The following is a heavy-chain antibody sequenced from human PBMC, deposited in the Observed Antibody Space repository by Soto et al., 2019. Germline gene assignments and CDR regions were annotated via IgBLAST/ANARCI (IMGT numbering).Heavy chain of an antibody. CDR3: ARGRYFVYSMVRGVIITPYYFDY. D-gene: IGHD3-10*01. CDR2: IIPIFGTA. J-gene: IGHJ4*02. Sequence: QVQLVQSGAEVKKPGSSVKVSCKASGGTFSSYAISWVRQAPGQGLEWMGGIIPIFGTANYAQKFQGRVTITADKSTITAYRELSSLRSEDTAVYYCARGRYFVYSMVRGVIITPYYFDYWGQGTLVTVSS. V-gene: IGHV1-69*06. CDR1: GGTFSSYA.